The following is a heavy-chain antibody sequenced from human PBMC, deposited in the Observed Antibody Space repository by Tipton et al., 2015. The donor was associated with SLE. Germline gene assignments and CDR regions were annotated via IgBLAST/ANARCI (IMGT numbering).Heavy chain of an antibody. CDR2: IHYSGST. CDR3: AGTSSSGWYVIDY. D-gene: IGHD6-19*01. Sequence: TLSLTCTVSGASISSNCYFWGWIRQPPGKGLEWIGSIHYSGSTSYNSSLESRVTISIDTSKSQFSLKLSSVTASDMAEYYCAGTSSSGWYVIDYWGQGTLVTVSS. V-gene: IGHV4-39*01. CDR1: GASISSNCYF. J-gene: IGHJ4*02.